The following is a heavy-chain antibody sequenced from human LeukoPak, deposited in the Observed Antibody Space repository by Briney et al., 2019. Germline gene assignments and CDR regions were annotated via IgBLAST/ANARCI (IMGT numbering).Heavy chain of an antibody. Sequence: SETLSLTCAVYGGSFSGYYWSWIRQPPGKGLEWIGEITHSGSTNYNPSLKSRVTISVDTSKNQFSLKLSSVTAADTAVYYCARGSRKFGYWGQGTLVTVSS. V-gene: IGHV4-34*01. J-gene: IGHJ4*02. CDR2: ITHSGST. CDR3: ARGSRKFGY. D-gene: IGHD3-10*01. CDR1: GGSFSGYY.